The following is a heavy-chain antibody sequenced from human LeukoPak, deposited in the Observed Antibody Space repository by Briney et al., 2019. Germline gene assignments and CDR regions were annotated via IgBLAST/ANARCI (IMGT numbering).Heavy chain of an antibody. J-gene: IGHJ3*02. CDR1: GGSMNNGNYY. V-gene: IGHV4-61*02. D-gene: IGHD3-22*01. Sequence: SQTLSLTCTVSGGSMNNGNYYWSWIRQPAGKGLEWIGRIYSSGSTTYNPSLKSRVTLSLDTPKNQFSLKVSSVTAADTAVYYCARHYDSRSQGAFDIWGQGTMVTVSS. CDR3: ARHYDSRSQGAFDI. CDR2: IYSSGST.